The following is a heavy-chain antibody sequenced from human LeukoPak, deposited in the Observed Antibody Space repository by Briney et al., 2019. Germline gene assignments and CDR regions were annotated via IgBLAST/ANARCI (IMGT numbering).Heavy chain of an antibody. CDR1: GFTFSTYS. CDR3: ARSPRYSRLNRG. D-gene: IGHD6-13*01. V-gene: IGHV3-21*01. Sequence: GGSLRLSCATSGFTFSTYSMSWVRQAPGKGLEWVSSISSSSSYIHYADSVKGRFTISRDNAKNSLYLQVNSLRAEDTALYYCARSPRYSRLNRGWGQGTLVTVSS. CDR2: ISSSSSYI. J-gene: IGHJ4*02.